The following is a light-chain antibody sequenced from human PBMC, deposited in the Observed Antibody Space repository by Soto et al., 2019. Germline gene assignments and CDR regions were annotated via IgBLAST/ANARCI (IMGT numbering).Light chain of an antibody. Sequence: QSALTQPASVSGSPGQSITISCTGTSSDVGGYNLVSWYQQHPGKAPKVMIYEGSKRPSGVSNRFSGSKSGNTASLTSSGLQAEDEADYYCCSYAGSSTYVFGTGTKLTVL. J-gene: IGLJ1*01. CDR1: SSDVGGYNL. CDR3: CSYAGSSTYV. CDR2: EGS. V-gene: IGLV2-23*01.